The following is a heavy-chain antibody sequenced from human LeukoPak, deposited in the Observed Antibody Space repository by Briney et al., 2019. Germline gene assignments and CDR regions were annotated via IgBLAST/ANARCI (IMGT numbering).Heavy chain of an antibody. Sequence: GGSLRLSCAASGGTFDDYAMHWVRQAPGKGLEWVSGISWNSGSIGYADSVKGRFTISRDNAKNSLYLQMNSLRAEDTALYYCAKGGDDILTGSSYNWFDPWGQGTLVTVSS. D-gene: IGHD3-9*01. J-gene: IGHJ5*02. V-gene: IGHV3-9*01. CDR1: GGTFDDYA. CDR3: AKGGDDILTGSSYNWFDP. CDR2: ISWNSGSI.